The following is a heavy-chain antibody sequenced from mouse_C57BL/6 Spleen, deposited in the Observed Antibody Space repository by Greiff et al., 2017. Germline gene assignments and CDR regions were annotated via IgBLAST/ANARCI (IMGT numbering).Heavy chain of an antibody. V-gene: IGHV1-82*01. CDR1: GYAFSSSW. D-gene: IGHD3-2*02. J-gene: IGHJ2*01. Sequence: VQLQESGPELVKPGASVKISCTASGYAFSSSWMNWVQQRPGKGLEWIGRIYPGDGATNYNGTFKGKATLTADKSSSTAYMQLSSLTSEDSAVYFCARQLRLPSYLDYWGQGTTLTVSS. CDR2: IYPGDGAT. CDR3: ARQLRLPSYLDY.